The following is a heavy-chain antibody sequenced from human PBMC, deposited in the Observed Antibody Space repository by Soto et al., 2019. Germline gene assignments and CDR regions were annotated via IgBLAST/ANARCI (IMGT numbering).Heavy chain of an antibody. CDR1: GHTLTEFS. D-gene: IGHD1-1*01. J-gene: IGHJ4*02. CDR2: FDPEDGET. Sequence: QVQLVQSGAEVKKPGASVKVSCKVSGHTLTEFSMHWLRQAPGKGLEWMGGFDPEDGETIYAQRFQGRVTMTEDTSTDSAYMELSSLRSEDTAVYYWAAGGTRWLPSPFDYWGQGTLVTVSS. CDR3: AAGGTRWLPSPFDY. V-gene: IGHV1-24*01.